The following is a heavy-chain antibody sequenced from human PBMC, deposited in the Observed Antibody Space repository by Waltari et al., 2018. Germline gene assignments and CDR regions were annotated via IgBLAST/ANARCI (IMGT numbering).Heavy chain of an antibody. V-gene: IGHV3-9*02. CDR3: TKDITAGGADV. D-gene: IGHD1-1*01. CDR2: IYWNRGRR. CDR1: GFTSSDYA. Sequence: EVQLVESGGGLVQPGGSLRLSCAASGFTSSDYAMHWVRQPPGKGLEWVSVIYWNRGRRDYADPVKGRFTISRDNARNSLSLQMNSLRVEDTALYYCTKDITAGGADVWGPGTTVIVSS. J-gene: IGHJ6*02.